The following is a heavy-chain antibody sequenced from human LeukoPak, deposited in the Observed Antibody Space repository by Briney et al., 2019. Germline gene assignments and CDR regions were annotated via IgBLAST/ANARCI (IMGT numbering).Heavy chain of an antibody. J-gene: IGHJ6*02. CDR2: ISYDGTNK. Sequence: PGGSLRLSCAASGFTFSTYAMHWVRQAPGKGLEWVAVISYDGTNKYYADSVKGRFTISRDNSKNTLHLQMDSLGAEDTAVYYCAREVAVTGTENGAYNVWGLGTTVTVSS. CDR3: AREVAVTGTENGAYNV. D-gene: IGHD6-19*01. CDR1: GFTFSTYA. V-gene: IGHV3-30-3*01.